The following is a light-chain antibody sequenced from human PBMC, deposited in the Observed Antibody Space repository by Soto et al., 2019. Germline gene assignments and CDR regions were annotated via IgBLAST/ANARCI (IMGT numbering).Light chain of an antibody. J-gene: IGLJ2*01. V-gene: IGLV2-11*01. CDR1: SSDVGGYNY. Sequence: QSALTQPRSVSGSPGQSVAISCTGTSSDVGGYNYVSWYQQHPGKASKLMIYDVSGRPSGVPDRFSGSKSGNTASLTISGLQAEDEADYYCCSYAGTYAVFGGGTKLTVL. CDR2: DVS. CDR3: CSYAGTYAV.